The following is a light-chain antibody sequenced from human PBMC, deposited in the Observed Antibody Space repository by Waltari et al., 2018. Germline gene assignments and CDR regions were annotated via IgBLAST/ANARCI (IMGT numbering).Light chain of an antibody. Sequence: QSALTQPPSASGSPGQSVTLSCTGTSSDIGGYNYVSWYQQHPGKAPKLMIYEVPKPPSGVPDRFSASKSGNTASLTVSGLQAEDEADYYCSSFAGSTNLVFGGGTKLTVL. J-gene: IGLJ3*02. CDR2: EVP. CDR1: SSDIGGYNY. V-gene: IGLV2-8*01. CDR3: SSFAGSTNLV.